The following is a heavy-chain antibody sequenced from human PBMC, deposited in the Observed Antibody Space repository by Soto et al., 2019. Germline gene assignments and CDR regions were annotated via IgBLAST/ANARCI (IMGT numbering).Heavy chain of an antibody. J-gene: IGHJ3*01. D-gene: IGHD3-16*01. CDR2: IIPVFDKA. V-gene: IGHV1-69*01. CDR3: ARLRRDWGDAYDL. CDR1: GGSFGSSA. Sequence: QVQLVQSGADVKKPGSSVKVYCKTSGGSFGSSAISWVRQAPAQGLEWMGEIIPVFDKANYAQNFQGRLTITADELTGTVFMELSCLRSEDTAVYFCARLRRDWGDAYDLWGLGTFVTVSS.